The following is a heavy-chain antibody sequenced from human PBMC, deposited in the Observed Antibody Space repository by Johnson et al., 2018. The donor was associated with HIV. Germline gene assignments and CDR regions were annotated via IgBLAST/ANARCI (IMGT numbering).Heavy chain of an antibody. Sequence: QVQLVESGGGLIQPGGSLRLSCAASGFTVTNNYMSWVRQAPGKGLEWVAFIRYDGDNKYYGDSVKGRFTISRDNSKDTLYLQMNSLRAGDTAVYYCARDKAVGYSSGLHAFDIWGQGTMVTVSS. CDR2: IRYDGDNK. V-gene: IGHV3-30*02. D-gene: IGHD6-19*01. CDR1: GFTVTNNY. CDR3: ARDKAVGYSSGLHAFDI. J-gene: IGHJ3*02.